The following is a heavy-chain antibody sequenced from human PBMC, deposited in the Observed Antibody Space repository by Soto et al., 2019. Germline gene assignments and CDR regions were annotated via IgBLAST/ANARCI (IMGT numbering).Heavy chain of an antibody. V-gene: IGHV3-30*18. CDR3: ANIADEEPLDY. CDR1: GFTFSSYC. D-gene: IGHD2-15*01. J-gene: IGHJ4*02. Sequence: GGSLRLSCAASGFTFSSYCMHWARQAPGKGLEWVAVISYDGSNKYYADSVKGRFTISRDNSKNTLYLQMNSLRAEDTAVYYCANIADEEPLDYWGQGTLVTVSS. CDR2: ISYDGSNK.